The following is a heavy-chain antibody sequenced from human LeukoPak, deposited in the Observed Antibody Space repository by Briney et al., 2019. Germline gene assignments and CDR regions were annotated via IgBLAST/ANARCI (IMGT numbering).Heavy chain of an antibody. CDR2: ISNDGTNK. V-gene: IGHV3-30*18. Sequence: GGSLRLSCAASGFTFSSYGMHWVRQAPGKGLEWVAVISNDGTNKYYADSVKGRFTISRDNSKNTLYLQMNSLRAEDTAVYYCAKDGLVAAVTGEFDYWGQGTLVTVSS. D-gene: IGHD2-15*01. J-gene: IGHJ4*02. CDR3: AKDGLVAAVTGEFDY. CDR1: GFTFSSYG.